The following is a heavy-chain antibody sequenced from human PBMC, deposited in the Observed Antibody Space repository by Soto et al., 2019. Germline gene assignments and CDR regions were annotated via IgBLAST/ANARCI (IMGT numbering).Heavy chain of an antibody. D-gene: IGHD6-19*01. V-gene: IGHV3-7*03. CDR2: IKQDGSEK. Sequence: GSLRLSCAASGFTFSSYWMSWFREGPGKGLEWVANIKQDGSEKYYVDSVKGRFTISRDNAKNSLYLQMNSLRAEDTAVYYCALEYSSAFDAFDIWGQGTMVTVSS. J-gene: IGHJ3*02. CDR3: ALEYSSAFDAFDI. CDR1: GFTFSSYW.